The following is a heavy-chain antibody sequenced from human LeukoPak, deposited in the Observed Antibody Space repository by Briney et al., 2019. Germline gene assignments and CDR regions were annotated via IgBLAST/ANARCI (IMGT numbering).Heavy chain of an antibody. J-gene: IGHJ4*02. CDR1: GSTFSSYA. Sequence: GGSLRLSCAASGSTFSSYAMSWVRQAPGTGLEWVSAISGSGGSTYYADSVKGRFTISRDNSKNTLYLQMNSLRAEDTAVYYCAKGGKWDVTPFDYWGQGTLVTVSS. CDR2: ISGSGGST. D-gene: IGHD1-26*01. CDR3: AKGGKWDVTPFDY. V-gene: IGHV3-23*01.